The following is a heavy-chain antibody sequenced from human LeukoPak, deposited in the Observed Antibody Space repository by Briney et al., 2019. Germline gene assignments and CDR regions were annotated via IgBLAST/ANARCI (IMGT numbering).Heavy chain of an antibody. CDR1: GGSISSSSYY. V-gene: IGHV4-39*07. D-gene: IGHD1-14*01. CDR2: IYYSGST. J-gene: IGHJ4*02. CDR3: ARTVPDFDY. Sequence: SETPSLTCTDSGGSISSSSYYLGLIRPPPRKGLEWIGSIYYSGSTYYNPSLKSRVTISVDTSKNQFSLKLSSVTAADTAVYYCARTVPDFDYWGQGTLVTVSS.